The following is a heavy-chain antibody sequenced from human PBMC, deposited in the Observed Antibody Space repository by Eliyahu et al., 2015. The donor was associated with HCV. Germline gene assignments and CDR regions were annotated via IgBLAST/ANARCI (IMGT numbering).Heavy chain of an antibody. CDR1: GYTFTSYH. J-gene: IGHJ4*02. CDR3: ARLAVSAEDH. CDR2: INPSGGST. Sequence: QVQLLQSGAEVKKTGASVKLSCKASGYTFTSYHIHWVRQAPGQGLEWMGVINPSGGSTTYLQKFQGRITVARDTSTSTVSMELNSLRSDDTAVYYCARLAVSAEDHWGQGTLVTVSS. V-gene: IGHV1-46*01. D-gene: IGHD2-21*01.